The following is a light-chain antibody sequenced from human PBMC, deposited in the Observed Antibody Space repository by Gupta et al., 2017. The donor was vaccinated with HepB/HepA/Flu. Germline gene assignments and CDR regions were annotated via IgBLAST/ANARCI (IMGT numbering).Light chain of an antibody. CDR1: RSDVGSYNL. CDR2: EVH. CDR3: CSYASTTVV. V-gene: IGLV2-23*02. J-gene: IGLJ2*01. Sequence: QSALTQPASVSGSPGHSIPISCTGTRSDVGSYNLVSWYQQHPGNAPKLMIYEVHKWPSGVSNRFSGSKSGDTASLTISGLQAENEADYYCCSYASTTVVCGGGTKLTVL.